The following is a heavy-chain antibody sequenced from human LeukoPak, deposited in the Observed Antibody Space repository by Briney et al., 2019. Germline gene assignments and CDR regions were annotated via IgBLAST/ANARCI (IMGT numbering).Heavy chain of an antibody. CDR1: GFTFSSYW. CDR3: AREVSEGFDF. D-gene: IGHD3-22*01. J-gene: IGHJ4*02. CDR2: FGTRSTSV. Sequence: GGSLRLSCAASGFTFSSYWMSWVRQAPGKGLEWVSSFGTRSTSVYHAGSVKGRFAISRDNAKNSLYLQMNSLRAEDTALYYCAREVSEGFDFWGQGTLVTVSS. V-gene: IGHV3-21*01.